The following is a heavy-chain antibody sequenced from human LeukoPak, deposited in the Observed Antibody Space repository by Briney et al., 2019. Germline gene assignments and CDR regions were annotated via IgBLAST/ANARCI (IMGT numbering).Heavy chain of an antibody. Sequence: PGGSLRLSCAASGFTFSSYGMSWVRQAPGKGLEWVSSISSSSSYICYADSVKGRFTISRDNAKNSLYLQMNSLRAEDTAVYYCTPGSFYLDDAFDIWGQGTMVTVSS. CDR2: ISSSSSYI. CDR1: GFTFSSYG. J-gene: IGHJ3*02. CDR3: TPGSFYLDDAFDI. V-gene: IGHV3-21*01. D-gene: IGHD1-26*01.